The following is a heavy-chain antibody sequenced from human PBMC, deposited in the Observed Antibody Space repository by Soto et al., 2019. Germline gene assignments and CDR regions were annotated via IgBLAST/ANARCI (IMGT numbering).Heavy chain of an antibody. V-gene: IGHV3-33*01. CDR1: GFTFSADV. J-gene: IGHJ3*02. CDR3: ASLSDAFDI. CDR2: IWYDGSNK. Sequence: SLRLSCAASGFTFSADVMHWVRQAPGKGRGWVAVIWYDGSNKYYADSVKGRFTISRDNSKNTLYLQMNSLRAEDTAVYYCASLSDAFDIWGQGTMVTVSS.